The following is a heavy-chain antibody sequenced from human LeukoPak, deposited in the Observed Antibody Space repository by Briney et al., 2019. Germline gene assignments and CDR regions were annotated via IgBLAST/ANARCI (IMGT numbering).Heavy chain of an antibody. CDR2: IGISSGNT. V-gene: IGHV3-11*06. J-gene: IGHJ4*02. CDR3: ARDHNYAFGN. D-gene: IGHD1-1*01. CDR1: GFPFSEYS. Sequence: GGSLRLSCAASGFPFSEYSMNWVRQAPGKGLEWISYIGISSGNTKYADSVKGRFTVSGDNARNSLYLQMNSLRVEDTAVYYCARDHNYAFGNWGLGTLVTVSS.